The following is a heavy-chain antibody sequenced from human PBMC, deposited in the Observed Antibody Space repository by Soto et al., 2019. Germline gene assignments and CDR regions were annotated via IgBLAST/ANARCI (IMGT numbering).Heavy chain of an antibody. V-gene: IGHV3-33*01. J-gene: IGHJ4*02. D-gene: IGHD2-15*01. Sequence: PGGSLRLSCSASGFTFSIYGMHWVRQAPGKGLEWVAVIWYDGSNKYYADSVKGRFTISRDNSKNTLYLQMNSLRAEDTAVYYCASGGPILFDYWGQGTLVTVSS. CDR2: IWYDGSNK. CDR1: GFTFSIYG. CDR3: ASGGPILFDY.